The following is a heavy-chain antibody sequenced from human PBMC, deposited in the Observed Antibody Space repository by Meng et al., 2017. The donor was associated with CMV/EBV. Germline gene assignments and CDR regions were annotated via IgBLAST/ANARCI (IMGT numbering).Heavy chain of an antibody. CDR3: TRRVVTDHYYYGMDV. J-gene: IGHJ6*02. Sequence: GGSLRPSCAASGFTFSNVWMSWVRQAPGKGREWVGRIKSKTDGGTTDYAAPVKGRFTISRDDSKNTLYLQMNSLKTEDTAVYYCTRRVVTDHYYYGMDVWGQGTTVTVSS. CDR1: GFTFSNVW. D-gene: IGHD3-3*01. CDR2: IKSKTDGGTT. V-gene: IGHV3-15*01.